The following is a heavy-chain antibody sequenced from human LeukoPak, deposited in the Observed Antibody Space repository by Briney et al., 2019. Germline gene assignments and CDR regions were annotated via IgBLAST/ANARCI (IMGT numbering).Heavy chain of an antibody. J-gene: IGHJ6*02. Sequence: GGSLRLSCAASGFTFSSYSMNWVRQAPGKGLEWVSHITASGTAMFYADSVKGRFTISRDNAKNSLYLQMNSLRAEDTAVYYCAREDYYYGMDVWGQGTTVTVSS. CDR2: ITASGTAM. CDR3: AREDYYYGMDV. V-gene: IGHV3-48*04. CDR1: GFTFSSYS.